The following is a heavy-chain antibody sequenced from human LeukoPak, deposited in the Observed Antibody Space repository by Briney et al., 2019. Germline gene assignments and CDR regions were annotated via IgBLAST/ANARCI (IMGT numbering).Heavy chain of an antibody. D-gene: IGHD5-18*01. V-gene: IGHV4-4*07. CDR2: IYTTGAT. CDR3: ARVRGHIFGLDS. Sequence: NPSETLSLTCTVSGGSISTYYWSWIRQPAGKGLGWIGHIYTTGATHYNPSLKSRVTMSVDTSRNQFSLKLDSMTAADTAVYYCARVRGHIFGLDSWGQGTLVTVSS. CDR1: GGSISTYY. J-gene: IGHJ5*02.